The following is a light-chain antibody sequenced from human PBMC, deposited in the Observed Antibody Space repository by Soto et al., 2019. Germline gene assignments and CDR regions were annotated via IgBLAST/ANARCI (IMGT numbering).Light chain of an antibody. V-gene: IGLV2-23*01. J-gene: IGLJ3*02. CDR2: EGS. CDR1: SSDVGIYNL. Sequence: QSVLTQPASVSGSPGQSITISCTGTSSDVGIYNLVSWYQHHPGKAPKLMIYEGSNRPSGVSNRFSGSKSGNTASLTISGLQAEDEADYYCCSYAGTSTWVFGGGTKLTVI. CDR3: CSYAGTSTWV.